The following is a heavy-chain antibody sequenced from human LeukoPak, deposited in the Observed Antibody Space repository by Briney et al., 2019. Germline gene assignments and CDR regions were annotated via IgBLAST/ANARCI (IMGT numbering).Heavy chain of an antibody. CDR2: ISGSGGST. CDR3: AKDPPSSSWYTSVGPFDY. CDR1: GFTLSSYA. D-gene: IGHD6-13*01. V-gene: IGHV3-23*01. J-gene: IGHJ4*02. Sequence: GGSLRLSRAASGFTLSSYALNWVRQAPGKGLEWVSTISGSGGSTYYADSVKGRFTISRDNSKNTLYLQMNSLRAEDTAVYYCAKDPPSSSWYTSVGPFDYWGQGTLVTVSS.